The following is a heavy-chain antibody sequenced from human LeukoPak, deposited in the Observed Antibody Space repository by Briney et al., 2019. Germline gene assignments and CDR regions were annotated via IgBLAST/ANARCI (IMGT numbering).Heavy chain of an antibody. CDR2: IYYSGTT. Sequence: SETLSLTCTVSSGSISSSSYYWGWIRQPPGKGLEWIGNIYYSGTTYYNPPLKSRVTISVDTSKNQFSLKLSSVTAADTAVYYCARVSSSWSNIYYYYYYMDVWGKGTTVTVSS. J-gene: IGHJ6*03. D-gene: IGHD6-13*01. V-gene: IGHV4-39*07. CDR3: ARVSSSWSNIYYYYYYMDV. CDR1: SGSISSSSYY.